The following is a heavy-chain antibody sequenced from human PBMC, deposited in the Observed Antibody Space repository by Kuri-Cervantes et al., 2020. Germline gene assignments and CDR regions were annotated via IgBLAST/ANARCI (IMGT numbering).Heavy chain of an antibody. D-gene: IGHD3-10*01. CDR1: GFTFSSYA. V-gene: IGHV3-30-3*01. J-gene: IGHJ6*02. Sequence: GGSLRLSCAASGFTFSSYAMHWVRQAPGKGLEWVAVISYDGSNKYYADSVKGRFTISRDNSKNTLYLQMNSLRAEDTAVYYCASPWAATMVRGYGMDVWGQGTTVTVSS. CDR3: ASPWAATMVRGYGMDV. CDR2: ISYDGSNK.